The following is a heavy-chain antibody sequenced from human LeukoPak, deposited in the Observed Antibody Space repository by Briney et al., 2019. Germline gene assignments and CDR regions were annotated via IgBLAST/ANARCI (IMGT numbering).Heavy chain of an antibody. J-gene: IGHJ6*03. CDR3: ARDKSEVQLWFSYYYMDV. Sequence: ASVKVSCKASGYTFTGYYMHWVRQAPGQGLEWMGWINPNSGGTNYAQKFQGRVTMTRDTSISTAYMELSRLRSDDTAVYYCARDKSEVQLWFSYYYMDVWGKGTTVTVSS. CDR2: INPNSGGT. V-gene: IGHV1-2*02. D-gene: IGHD5-18*01. CDR1: GYTFTGYY.